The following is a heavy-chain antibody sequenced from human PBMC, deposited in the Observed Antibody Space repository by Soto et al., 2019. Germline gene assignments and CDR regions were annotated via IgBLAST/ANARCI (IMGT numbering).Heavy chain of an antibody. J-gene: IGHJ4*02. Sequence: GGSLRLSCAASGFTFSSYGMHWVRQAPGKGLEWVAVIWYDGSNKYYADSVKGRFTISRDNSKNTLYLQMNSLRAEDTAVYYCAREHFSGSYYDYWGQGTLVTVSS. CDR1: GFTFSSYG. CDR3: AREHFSGSYYDY. D-gene: IGHD1-26*01. CDR2: IWYDGSNK. V-gene: IGHV3-33*01.